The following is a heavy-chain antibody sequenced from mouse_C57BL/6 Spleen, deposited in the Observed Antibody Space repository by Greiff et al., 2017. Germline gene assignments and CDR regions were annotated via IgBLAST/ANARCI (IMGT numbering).Heavy chain of an antibody. J-gene: IGHJ4*01. CDR1: GFTFSDSG. CDR3: ASPITTVVAYYYAMDY. CDR2: ISSGSSTI. V-gene: IGHV5-17*01. Sequence: EVHLVESVGGLVKPGGSLKLSCAASGFTFSDSGMHWVRQAPEKGLEWVAYISSGSSTIYYADTVKGRFTISRDNAKNTLFLQMTSLRSEDTAMYYCASPITTVVAYYYAMDYWGQGTSVTVSS. D-gene: IGHD1-1*01.